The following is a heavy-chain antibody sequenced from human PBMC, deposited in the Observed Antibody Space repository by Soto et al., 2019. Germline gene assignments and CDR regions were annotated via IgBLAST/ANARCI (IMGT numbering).Heavy chain of an antibody. D-gene: IGHD4-4*01. CDR2: IIPIFGTA. Sequence: SVKVSCKASGGTFSSYAISWVRQAPGQGLEWMGGIIPIFGTANYAQKFQGRVTITADESTSTAYMELSSLRSEDTAVYYCARDGYSNYALPFDYWGQGTLVTVSS. CDR3: ARDGYSNYALPFDY. V-gene: IGHV1-69*13. CDR1: GGTFSSYA. J-gene: IGHJ4*02.